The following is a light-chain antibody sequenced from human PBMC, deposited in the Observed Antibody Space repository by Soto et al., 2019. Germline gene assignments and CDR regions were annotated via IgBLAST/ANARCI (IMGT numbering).Light chain of an antibody. Sequence: DIQMTQSPSTLSASVGDRVTITCRASRSISNWLAWYQQRPGIAPKLLIFDASILQSGVSSRFSGSGSGTEFTLSISRLQTDDFATYYCQQLSRYPLTFGGGTKVDIK. CDR1: RSISNW. CDR3: QQLSRYPLT. CDR2: DAS. V-gene: IGKV1-5*01. J-gene: IGKJ4*01.